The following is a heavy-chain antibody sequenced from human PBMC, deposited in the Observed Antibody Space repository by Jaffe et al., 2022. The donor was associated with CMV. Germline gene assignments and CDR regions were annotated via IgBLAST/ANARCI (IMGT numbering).Heavy chain of an antibody. CDR2: IYSGGST. D-gene: IGHD3-10*01. CDR3: ARDGMVRGGMGYYYYYGMDV. Sequence: EVQLVESGGGLIQPGGSLRLSCAASGFTVSSNYMSWVRQAPGKGLEWVSVIYSGGSTYYADSVKGRFTISRDNSKNTLYLQMNSLRAEDTAVYYCARDGMVRGGMGYYYYYGMDVWGQGTTVTVSS. V-gene: IGHV3-53*01. J-gene: IGHJ6*02. CDR1: GFTVSSNY.